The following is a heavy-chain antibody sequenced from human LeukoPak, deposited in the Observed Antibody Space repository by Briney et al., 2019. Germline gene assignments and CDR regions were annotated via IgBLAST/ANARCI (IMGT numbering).Heavy chain of an antibody. D-gene: IGHD3-10*02. CDR3: ASSHITMLVGY. CDR2: IRSSSSYI. CDR1: GFTFSSYS. J-gene: IGHJ4*02. V-gene: IGHV3-21*01. Sequence: PGGSLRLSCAASGFTFSSYSVNWVRQAPGKGLEWVSSIRSSSSYIYYVGSVKGGFTISRDNTKNSLYLQMNSLRAEDTAVYYCASSHITMLVGYWGQGTLVTVSS.